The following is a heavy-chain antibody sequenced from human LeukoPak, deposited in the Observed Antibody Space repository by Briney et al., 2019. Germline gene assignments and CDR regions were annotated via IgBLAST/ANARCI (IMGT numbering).Heavy chain of an antibody. V-gene: IGHV3-23*01. Sequence: GGSLRLSCAASGFTFTNYAMSWVRQAPGKGLEWVSVISGSGSSTYYADSVKGRFTISRDDSKNTLYLQMNSLRAEDTAVYFCAKDSASYGRFDYWGQGTLVTVSP. D-gene: IGHD5-18*01. CDR1: GFTFTNYA. J-gene: IGHJ4*02. CDR2: ISGSGSST. CDR3: AKDSASYGRFDY.